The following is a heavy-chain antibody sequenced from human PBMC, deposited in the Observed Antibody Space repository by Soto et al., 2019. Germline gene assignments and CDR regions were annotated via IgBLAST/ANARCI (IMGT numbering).Heavy chain of an antibody. CDR1: GFTFSSYW. J-gene: IGHJ6*02. Sequence: SLRLSCAASGFTFSSYWMSWVRQAPGKGLEWVANIKQDGSEKYYVDSVKGRFTISRDNAKNSLYLQMNSLRAEDTAVYYCARWGERVVPAATSYYYYYGMDVWGQGTTVTVSS. V-gene: IGHV3-7*03. CDR2: IKQDGSEK. D-gene: IGHD2-2*01. CDR3: ARWGERVVPAATSYYYYYGMDV.